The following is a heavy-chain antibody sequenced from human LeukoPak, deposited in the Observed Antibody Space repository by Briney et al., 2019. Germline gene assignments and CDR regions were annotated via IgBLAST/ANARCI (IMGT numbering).Heavy chain of an antibody. CDR3: AREPEFGVVNSVGMDV. J-gene: IGHJ6*02. D-gene: IGHD3-3*01. V-gene: IGHV1-69*13. CDR1: GGSFSSNT. Sequence: GASVKVSCKASGGSFSSNTLSWVRQAPGQGLEWMGGIIPIFGTANYAQKFQGRVTITADESTSTAYMELSSLRSEDTAVYYCAREPEFGVVNSVGMDVWGQGTTVTVSS. CDR2: IIPIFGTA.